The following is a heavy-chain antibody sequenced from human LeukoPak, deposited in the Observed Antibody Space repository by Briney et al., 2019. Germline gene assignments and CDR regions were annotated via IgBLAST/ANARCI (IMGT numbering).Heavy chain of an antibody. V-gene: IGHV1-8*01. D-gene: IGHD3-9*01. CDR2: MNPNSGNT. CDR3: ARNPLQFFDWLLSGVDALDF. J-gene: IGHJ3*01. Sequence: GASVKVSCKASGYTFSSHDINWVRQATGQGLEWMGWMNPNSGNTGYAQKFQGRVTMTRDTSETTAYMELTSLRSEDTAVYYCARNPLQFFDWLLSGVDALDFWGQGTLVIVSS. CDR1: GYTFSSHD.